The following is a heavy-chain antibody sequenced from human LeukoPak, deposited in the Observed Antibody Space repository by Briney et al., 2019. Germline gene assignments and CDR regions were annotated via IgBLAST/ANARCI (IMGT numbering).Heavy chain of an antibody. J-gene: IGHJ4*02. V-gene: IGHV4-34*01. CDR1: GGSFSGYY. Sequence: SETLSLTCAVYGGSFSGYYWSWIRRPPGKGLEWIGEINHSGSTNYNPSLKSRVTISVDTSKNQFSLKLSSVTAADTAVYWCARGRASTPYSFDYWGQGTLVTVSS. CDR2: INHSGST. CDR3: ARGRASTPYSFDY. D-gene: IGHD2-21*01.